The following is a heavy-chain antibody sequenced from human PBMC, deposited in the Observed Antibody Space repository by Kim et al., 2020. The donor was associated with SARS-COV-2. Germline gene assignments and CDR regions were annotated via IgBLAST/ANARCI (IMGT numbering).Heavy chain of an antibody. Sequence: GGSLRLSCAASGFTFSSYSMNWVRQAPGKGLEWVSYISSSSSTIYYADSVKGRFTISRDNAKNSLYLQMNSLRAEDTAVYYCARAHYDFWSGYPTYYFDYWGQGTLVTVSS. V-gene: IGHV3-48*04. D-gene: IGHD3-3*01. J-gene: IGHJ4*02. CDR3: ARAHYDFWSGYPTYYFDY. CDR2: ISSSSSTI. CDR1: GFTFSSYS.